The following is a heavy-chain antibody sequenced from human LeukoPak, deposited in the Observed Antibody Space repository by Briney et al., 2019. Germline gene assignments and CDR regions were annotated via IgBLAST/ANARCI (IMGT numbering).Heavy chain of an antibody. Sequence: ASVRISCKASADTFRKYYMQWVRQAPGQGLEWMGVINLSGGSTTYAQSLQGRLTLTRDVSSYTVSMQLKSLRSDDTAVYYCATSSGTFYDEYYLDYWGQGTRVTVSS. CDR2: INLSGGST. CDR1: ADTFRKYY. J-gene: IGHJ4*02. V-gene: IGHV1-46*04. CDR3: ATSSGTFYDEYYLDY. D-gene: IGHD1-26*01.